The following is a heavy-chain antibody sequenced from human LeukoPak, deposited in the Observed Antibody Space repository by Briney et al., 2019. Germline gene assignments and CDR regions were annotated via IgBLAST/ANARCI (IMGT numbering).Heavy chain of an antibody. CDR3: ARARFDVLRYFDWSPSYYFDY. CDR1: GYTFTSYG. D-gene: IGHD3-9*01. V-gene: IGHV1-2*04. CDR2: INPNSGGT. J-gene: IGHJ4*02. Sequence: ASVKVSCKASGYTFTSYGISWVRQAPGQGLEWMGWINPNSGGTNYAQKFQGWVTMTRDTSISTAYMELSRLRSDDTAVYYCARARFDVLRYFDWSPSYYFDYWGQGTLVTVSS.